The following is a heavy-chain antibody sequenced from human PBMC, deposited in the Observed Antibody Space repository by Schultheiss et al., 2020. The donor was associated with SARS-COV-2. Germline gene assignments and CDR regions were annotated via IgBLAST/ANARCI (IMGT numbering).Heavy chain of an antibody. V-gene: IGHV3-33*01. CDR1: GFTFSSYG. D-gene: IGHD6-19*01. Sequence: GGSLRLSCAASGFTFSSYGMHWVRQAPGKGLEWVAVIWYDGSNKYYADSVKGRFTISRDNSKNTLYLQMNSLRAEDTAVYYCARDEAVAGFAHAFDIWGQGTMVTVSS. CDR3: ARDEAVAGFAHAFDI. J-gene: IGHJ3*02. CDR2: IWYDGSNK.